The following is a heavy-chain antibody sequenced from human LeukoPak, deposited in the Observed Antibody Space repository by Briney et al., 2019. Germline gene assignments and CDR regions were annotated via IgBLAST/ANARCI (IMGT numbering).Heavy chain of an antibody. J-gene: IGHJ5*02. V-gene: IGHV1-2*02. D-gene: IGHD5-12*01. CDR3: AREGLLVDIVATRFDP. CDR2: INPNSGGT. Sequence: ASVKVCCKASGYTFTGYYMHWVRQAPGQGLEWMGWINPNSGGTNYAQKFQGRVTMTRDTSISTAYMELSRLRSDDTAVYYCAREGLLVDIVATRFDPWGQGTLVTVSS. CDR1: GYTFTGYY.